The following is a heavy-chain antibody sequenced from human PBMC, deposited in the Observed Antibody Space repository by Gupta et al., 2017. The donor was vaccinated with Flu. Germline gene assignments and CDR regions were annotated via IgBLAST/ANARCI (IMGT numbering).Heavy chain of an antibody. Sequence: SNTTVGVSWIRQPPGKALECLANIYANERKSVSTSLKNRLTISRDTSKNQVVLTMTEMDNMDTATYDGARTDEEYPEYFEQWGQGTLVTVSS. CDR2: IYANERK. J-gene: IGHJ1*01. D-gene: IGHD2-2*02. V-gene: IGHV2-26*01. CDR3: ARTDEEYPEYFEQ. CDR1: SNTTVG.